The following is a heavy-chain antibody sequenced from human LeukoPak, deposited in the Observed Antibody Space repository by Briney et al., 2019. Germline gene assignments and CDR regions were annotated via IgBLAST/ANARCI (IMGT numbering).Heavy chain of an antibody. J-gene: IGHJ6*02. CDR2: IKTDGTNT. Sequence: GGSLRLSCAASGFTFRSYCMDWVRQAPGKGLVWVSRIKTDGTNTGYADSVKGRFTISRDNAKNTVYLQMNSMRAEDTAVYYCVKDVSEAPPGMQFWGQGTTVTVSS. CDR3: VKDVSEAPPGMQF. V-gene: IGHV3-74*01. CDR1: GFTFRSYC. D-gene: IGHD2/OR15-2a*01.